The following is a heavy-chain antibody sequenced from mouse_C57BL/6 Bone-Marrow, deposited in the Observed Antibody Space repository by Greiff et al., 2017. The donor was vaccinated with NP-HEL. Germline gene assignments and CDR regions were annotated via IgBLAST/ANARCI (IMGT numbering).Heavy chain of an antibody. D-gene: IGHD2-3*01. CDR3: ARWGWLLRPFAY. CDR2: INPNNGGT. Sequence: EVQLQQSGPELVKPGASVKMSCKASGYTFTDYNMHWVKQSHGKSLEWIGYINPNNGGTSYNQKFKGKATLTVNKSSSTAYMELRSLTSEDSAVYYCARWGWLLRPFAYWGQGTLVTVSA. V-gene: IGHV1-22*01. J-gene: IGHJ3*01. CDR1: GYTFTDYN.